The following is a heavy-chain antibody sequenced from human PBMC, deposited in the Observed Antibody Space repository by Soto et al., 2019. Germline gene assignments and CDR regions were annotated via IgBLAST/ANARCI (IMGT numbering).Heavy chain of an antibody. D-gene: IGHD3-10*01. CDR3: ARYLKDYGSGSYYRTYYYYGMDV. Sequence: SETLSLTCTVSGGSISSSSYYWGWIRQPPGKGLEWIGSIYYSGSTYYNPSLKSRVTISVDTSKNQFSLKLSSVTAADTAVYYCARYLKDYGSGSYYRTYYYYGMDVWGQGTTVTVSS. CDR1: GGSISSSSYY. CDR2: IYYSGST. J-gene: IGHJ6*02. V-gene: IGHV4-39*01.